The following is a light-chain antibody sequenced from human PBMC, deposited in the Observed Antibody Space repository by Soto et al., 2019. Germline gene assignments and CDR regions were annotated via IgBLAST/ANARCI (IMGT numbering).Light chain of an antibody. V-gene: IGKV1-27*01. CDR2: AAS. J-gene: IGKJ4*01. Sequence: DIQMTQSPSSLSASVGDRVTITCRASRGISNYLAWYQQKPGTVPKLLIYAASTLQSGGPSRFSGSGSGTDFTLTISSLQPEDVATYYCQKYNSAPLTFGGGTKVEIK. CDR1: RGISNY. CDR3: QKYNSAPLT.